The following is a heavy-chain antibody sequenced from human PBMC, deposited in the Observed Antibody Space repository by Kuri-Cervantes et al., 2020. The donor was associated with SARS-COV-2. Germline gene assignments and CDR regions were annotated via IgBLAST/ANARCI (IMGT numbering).Heavy chain of an antibody. CDR3: ARDYTPYYDFWSGYFYYYGMDV. D-gene: IGHD3-3*01. V-gene: IGHV3-30-3*01. CDR2: ISYDGSNK. J-gene: IGHJ6*02. Sequence: GESLKISCAASGFNFSRTEMHWVRQAPGKGLEWVAVISYDGSNKYYADSVKGRFTISRDNSKNTLYLQMNSLRAEDTAVYYCARDYTPYYDFWSGYFYYYGMDVWGQGTTVTVSS. CDR1: GFNFSRTE.